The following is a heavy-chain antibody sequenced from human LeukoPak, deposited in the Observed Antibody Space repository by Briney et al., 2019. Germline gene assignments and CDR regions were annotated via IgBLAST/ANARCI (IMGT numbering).Heavy chain of an antibody. CDR3: ARRAEYCTGIGIGCYSAFRAAFDI. V-gene: IGHV5-51*01. CDR1: GYSFTNYW. CDR2: INLGDFDT. J-gene: IGHJ3*02. Sequence: GESLKISCKGSGYSFTNYWIGWVRQMPGKGLEWMGIINLGDFDTRYSPSLQGQVTIPADKSISTAYLQWSSLKASDTAMYYCARRAEYCTGIGIGCYSAFRAAFDIWGQGTLVTVSS. D-gene: IGHD2-8*02.